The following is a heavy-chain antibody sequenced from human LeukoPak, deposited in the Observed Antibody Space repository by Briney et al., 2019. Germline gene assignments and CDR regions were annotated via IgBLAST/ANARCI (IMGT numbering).Heavy chain of an antibody. Sequence: ASVKVSCKASGYTFTSYGISWVRQAPGQGLEWMGIINPSGGSTSYAQKFQGRVTMTRDTSTSTVYMELSSLRSEDTAVYYCARDWAPFRIDAFDIWGQGTMVTVSS. CDR1: GYTFTSYG. J-gene: IGHJ3*02. CDR2: INPSGGST. D-gene: IGHD3-16*01. CDR3: ARDWAPFRIDAFDI. V-gene: IGHV1-46*01.